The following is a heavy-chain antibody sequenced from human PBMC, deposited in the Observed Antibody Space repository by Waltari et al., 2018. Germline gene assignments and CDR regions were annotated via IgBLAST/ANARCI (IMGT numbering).Heavy chain of an antibody. J-gene: IGHJ6*03. Sequence: EVQLLESGGGLVQPGGSLRLSCAASGFTFSSYAMSWVRQAPGKGREGVSAISGSGGSTYYAESVKGRFTISRDNSKNTLYLQMNSLRAEDTAVYYCAGTYGRYYYYMDVWGKGTTVTVSS. D-gene: IGHD4-17*01. CDR1: GFTFSSYA. V-gene: IGHV3-23*01. CDR2: ISGSGGST. CDR3: AGTYGRYYYYMDV.